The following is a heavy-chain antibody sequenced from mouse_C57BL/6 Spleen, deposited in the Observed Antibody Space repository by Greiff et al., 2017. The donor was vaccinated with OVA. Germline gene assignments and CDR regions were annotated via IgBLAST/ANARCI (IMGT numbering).Heavy chain of an antibody. J-gene: IGHJ3*01. Sequence: QVQLQQSGAELVKPGASVKLSCKASGYTFTEYTIHWVKPRSGQGLEWVGWFYPGSGSLKYNEKFKDKATLTADQSSSTDYMELSRVTSEDSAVYFGARHEVGELTGGCFFAYWGQGTLVTVSA. CDR1: GYTFTEYT. CDR2: FYPGSGSL. CDR3: ARHEVGELTGGCFFAY. D-gene: IGHD4-1*01. V-gene: IGHV1-62-2*01.